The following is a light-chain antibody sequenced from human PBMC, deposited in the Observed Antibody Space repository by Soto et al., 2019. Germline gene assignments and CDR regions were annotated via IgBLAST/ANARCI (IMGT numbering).Light chain of an antibody. V-gene: IGKV3-20*01. J-gene: IGKJ3*01. CDR3: QQYGSSPPFT. CDR2: GAS. CDR1: QSVSSTY. Sequence: EIVLTQSPGTLSLSPGERATLSCRASQSVSSTYLAWYQQKPGQAPRLLIYGASNRATGIPDRFSGGGSGTDFTLTISRLKPEDFAVYYCQQYGSSPPFTFGPGTTVEIK.